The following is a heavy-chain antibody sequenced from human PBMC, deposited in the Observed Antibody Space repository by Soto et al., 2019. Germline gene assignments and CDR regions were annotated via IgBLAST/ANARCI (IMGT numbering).Heavy chain of an antibody. J-gene: IGHJ4*02. Sequence: QVQLQESGPGRVQPSPTLSLTCTVSGDSISSVNYYFHWIRQQPGNGLEWIGFLFVSGTTYYNTSLESRVTISVDLSKSKFSLSLRSVTAADTAVYYCARGWQMVTGTYDFWGQGTLVTVTS. CDR2: LFVSGTT. V-gene: IGHV4-31*03. CDR1: GDSISSVNYY. CDR3: ARGWQMVTGTYDF. D-gene: IGHD1-20*01.